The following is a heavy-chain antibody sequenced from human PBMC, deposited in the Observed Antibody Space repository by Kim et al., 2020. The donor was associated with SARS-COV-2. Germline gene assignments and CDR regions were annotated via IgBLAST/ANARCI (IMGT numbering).Heavy chain of an antibody. D-gene: IGHD3-10*01. V-gene: IGHV3-53*04. J-gene: IGHJ6*02. CDR3: TASGSQYYYGMDV. Sequence: YADSVKGRFTISRHNSKNTLYLQMNSRRAEDTAVYYATASGSQYYYGMDVWGQGTTVTVSS.